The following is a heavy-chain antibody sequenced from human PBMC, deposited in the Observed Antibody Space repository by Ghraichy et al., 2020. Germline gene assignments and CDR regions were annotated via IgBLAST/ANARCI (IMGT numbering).Heavy chain of an antibody. D-gene: IGHD2-15*01. J-gene: IGHJ6*02. CDR3: ARALRSGGYYYYGMDV. CDR1: GFTFSSYG. CDR2: IWYDGSNK. V-gene: IGHV3-33*01. Sequence: LSLTCAASGFTFSSYGMHWVRQAPGKGLEWVAVIWYDGSNKYYADSVKGRFTISRDNSKNTLYLQMNSLRAEDTAVYYCARALRSGGYYYYGMDVWGQGTTVTVSS.